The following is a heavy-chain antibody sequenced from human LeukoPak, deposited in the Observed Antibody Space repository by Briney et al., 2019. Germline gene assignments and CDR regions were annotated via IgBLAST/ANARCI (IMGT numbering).Heavy chain of an antibody. Sequence: ASVKVSCKVSVYTLTELSMHWVRQAPGKGLEWMGGFDPEDGETIYAQKFQGRVTMTEDTSTDTAYMELSSLRSEDTAVYYCATLYRPTNWFDPWGQGTLVTVSS. J-gene: IGHJ5*02. V-gene: IGHV1-24*01. D-gene: IGHD2-2*02. CDR2: FDPEDGET. CDR1: VYTLTELS. CDR3: ATLYRPTNWFDP.